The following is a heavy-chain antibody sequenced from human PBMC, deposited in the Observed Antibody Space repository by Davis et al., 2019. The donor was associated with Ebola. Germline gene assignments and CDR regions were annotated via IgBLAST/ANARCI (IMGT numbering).Heavy chain of an antibody. CDR3: ARQRRSSSLFDP. CDR2: IYFTGGT. D-gene: IGHD6-6*01. Sequence: SETLSLTCAVYGGSFSGYYWSWIRQPPGKGLEWIGYIYFTGGTNYNPSLKSRVTISLDTSMNQFSLQLSSVTAADTAVYYCARQRRSSSLFDPWGQGTLVTVSS. V-gene: IGHV4-59*01. CDR1: GGSFSGYY. J-gene: IGHJ5*02.